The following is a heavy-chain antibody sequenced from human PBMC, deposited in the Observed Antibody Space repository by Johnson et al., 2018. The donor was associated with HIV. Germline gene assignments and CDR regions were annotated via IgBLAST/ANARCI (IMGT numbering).Heavy chain of an antibody. V-gene: IGHV3-30*02. CDR1: GFSFSSYG. J-gene: IGHJ3*02. D-gene: IGHD3-22*01. CDR3: ARGDYYDSSGYFSDAFDI. Sequence: QVQLVESGGGVVQPVGSLRLSCATSGFSFSSYGMYWVRQAPGKGLEWVSFIPYDGSDKYYTDSVKGRFTISRDNSKNTLYLQMNSLRAEDTAVYYCARGDYYDSSGYFSDAFDIWGQGTMVTVSS. CDR2: IPYDGSDK.